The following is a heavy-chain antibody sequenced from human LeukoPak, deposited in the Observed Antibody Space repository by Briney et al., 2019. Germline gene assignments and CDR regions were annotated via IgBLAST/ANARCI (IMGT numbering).Heavy chain of an antibody. J-gene: IGHJ6*02. CDR1: GFTVSSNY. Sequence: GGSLRLSCAASGFTVSSNYMGWVRQAPGKGLEWVSVIYSGGDTYYADSVKGRFTISRDNAKNSLYLQMNSLRAEDTAVYYCARDLDRSGMDVWGQGTTVTVSS. V-gene: IGHV3-66*01. CDR3: ARDLDRSGMDV. CDR2: IYSGGDT. D-gene: IGHD1-14*01.